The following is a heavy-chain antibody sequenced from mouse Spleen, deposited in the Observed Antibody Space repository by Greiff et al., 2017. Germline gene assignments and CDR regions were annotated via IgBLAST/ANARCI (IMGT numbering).Heavy chain of an antibody. CDR1: GFNIKDYY. CDR2: IDPENGDT. Sequence: VQLQQSGAELVRSGASVKLSCTASGFNIKDYYMHWVKQRPEQGLEWIGWIDPENGDTEYAPKFQGKATITADTSSNTAYLQLSSLTSEDTAVYYCAPHGAMDYWGQGTSVTVSS. CDR3: APHGAMDY. V-gene: IGHV14-4*02. J-gene: IGHJ4*01.